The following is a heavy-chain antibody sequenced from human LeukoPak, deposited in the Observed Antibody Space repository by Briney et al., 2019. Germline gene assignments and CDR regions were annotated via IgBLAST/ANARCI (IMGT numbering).Heavy chain of an antibody. CDR1: GGSISTYY. J-gene: IGHJ4*02. CDR3: ARGGGYASPIGY. CDR2: IYHSGST. D-gene: IGHD5-12*01. Sequence: SETLSLTCTLSGGSISTYYWSWIRPPPGKGREWIGYIYHSGSTNYNPSLKSRVTISVDTSKNQFSLKLSSVTAADTAVYYCARGGGYASPIGYWGQGALVTVSS. V-gene: IGHV4-59*01.